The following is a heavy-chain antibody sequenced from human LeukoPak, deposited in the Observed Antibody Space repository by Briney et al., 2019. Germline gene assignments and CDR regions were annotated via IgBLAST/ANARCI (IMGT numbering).Heavy chain of an antibody. Sequence: GGSLRLSCAASGFTFSSNAMSWARQAPGKGLEWVSAISMSGGSTYYADSVKGRFTISRDNSENTLYLQMNSLRAEDTAVYSCAKGGYCSSTSCYGYLDTWGQGAPVTVSS. CDR3: AKGGYCSSTSCYGYLDT. J-gene: IGHJ5*02. CDR2: ISMSGGST. V-gene: IGHV3-23*01. CDR1: GFTFSSNA. D-gene: IGHD2-2*01.